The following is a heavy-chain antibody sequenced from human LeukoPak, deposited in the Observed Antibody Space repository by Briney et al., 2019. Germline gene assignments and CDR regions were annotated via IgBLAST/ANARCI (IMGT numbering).Heavy chain of an antibody. J-gene: IGHJ6*03. D-gene: IGHD1/OR15-1a*01. CDR3: ARDRPEQRLEYYYYMDV. CDR1: GYTFTSYG. Sequence: GASVKVSCKASGYTFTSYGISWVRQAPGQGLEWMGWISAYNGNTNYAQKLQGRVTMTTDTSTSTAYMELRSLRSEDTAVYYCARDRPEQRLEYYYYMDVWGKGTTVTVSS. CDR2: ISAYNGNT. V-gene: IGHV1-18*01.